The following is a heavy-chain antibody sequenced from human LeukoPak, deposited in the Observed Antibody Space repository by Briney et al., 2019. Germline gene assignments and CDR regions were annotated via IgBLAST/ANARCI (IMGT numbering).Heavy chain of an antibody. CDR1: GGPNNSYH. J-gene: IGHJ4*02. CDR3: AGLYSYGDDY. D-gene: IGHD5-18*01. V-gene: IGHV4-59*07. CDR2: IYYSGTA. Sequence: PSDTLSLTCTVSGGPNNSYHWSWLRQPPGKGLEWIGYIYYSGTANYNPSLKSRVTISLETSNNQFSLNLSSVTAADTAVYYCAGLYSYGDDYWGQGILVTVSS.